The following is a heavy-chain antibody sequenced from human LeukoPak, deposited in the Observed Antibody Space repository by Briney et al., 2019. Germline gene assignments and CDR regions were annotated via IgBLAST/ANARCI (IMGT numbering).Heavy chain of an antibody. CDR2: ISGDGGST. D-gene: IGHD3-10*01. V-gene: IGHV3-43*02. Sequence: PGGSLRLSCAAPGFNFDDYAIHWVRQAPGKGLEWVSLISGDGGSTFYADSVRGRFTISRDNSKNTLFLQMNSLRAEDTAVYYCTRGSYGSGSYPTLLNWGQGTLVTVSS. CDR1: GFNFDDYA. CDR3: TRGSYGSGSYPTLLN. J-gene: IGHJ4*02.